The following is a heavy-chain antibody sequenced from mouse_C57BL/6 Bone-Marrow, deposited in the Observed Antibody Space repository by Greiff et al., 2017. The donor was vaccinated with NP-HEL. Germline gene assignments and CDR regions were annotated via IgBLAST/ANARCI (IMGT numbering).Heavy chain of an antibody. J-gene: IGHJ4*01. CDR3: VRHLLSAMDY. V-gene: IGHV10-1*01. CDR2: IRSKSNNYAT. Sequence: EVQGVESGGGLVQPKGSLKLSCAASGFSFNTYAMNWVRQAPGKGLEWVARIRSKSNNYATYYADSVKDRFTISRDDSESMLYLQMNNLKPEDTAMYYSVRHLLSAMDYWGQGTSVT. CDR1: GFSFNTYA.